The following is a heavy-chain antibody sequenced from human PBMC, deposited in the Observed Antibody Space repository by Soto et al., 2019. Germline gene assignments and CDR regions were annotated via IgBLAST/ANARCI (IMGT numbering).Heavy chain of an antibody. D-gene: IGHD3-10*01. J-gene: IGHJ5*02. CDR3: SRASIWSGESSGWFDP. CDR1: GCTFSNYW. Sequence: XGSMILSVSACGCTFSNYWMPWVRQAPGKGLDWVARVRPDGSEKYYVDSVKGRFSISRDNAKNSQSVQLHSLRAEDTAVYYCSRASIWSGESSGWFDPWGRGNLVTVSS. CDR2: VRPDGSEK. V-gene: IGHV3-7*03.